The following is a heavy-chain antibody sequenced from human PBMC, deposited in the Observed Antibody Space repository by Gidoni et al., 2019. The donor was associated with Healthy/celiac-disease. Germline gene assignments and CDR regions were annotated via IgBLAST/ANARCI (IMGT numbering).Heavy chain of an antibody. CDR1: GGTFSSYT. Sequence: QVQLVQSGAEVKKPGSSVKVSCKASGGTFSSYTISWVRQAPGQGLEWMGRIIPILGIANYAQKFQGRVTITADKSTSTAYMDLSSLRSEDTAVYYCARIVDSSGWYVWDYWGQGTLVTVSS. CDR3: ARIVDSSGWYVWDY. CDR2: IIPILGIA. J-gene: IGHJ4*02. V-gene: IGHV1-69*02. D-gene: IGHD6-19*01.